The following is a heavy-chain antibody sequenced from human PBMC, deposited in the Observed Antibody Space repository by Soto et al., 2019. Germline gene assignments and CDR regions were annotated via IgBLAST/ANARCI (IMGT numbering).Heavy chain of an antibody. CDR1: GGTFSSYT. D-gene: IGHD1-20*01. V-gene: IGHV1-69*08. J-gene: IGHJ6*03. Sequence: QVQLVQSGAEVKKPGSSVKVSCKASGGTFSSYTISWVRQAPGQGLEWMGRIIPILGIANYAQKFQGRVTITADKSTSTAYMELSSLRSEDTAVYYCAGETSITGNKYYYYSMDVWGKGTTVTVSS. CDR3: AGETSITGNKYYYYSMDV. CDR2: IIPILGIA.